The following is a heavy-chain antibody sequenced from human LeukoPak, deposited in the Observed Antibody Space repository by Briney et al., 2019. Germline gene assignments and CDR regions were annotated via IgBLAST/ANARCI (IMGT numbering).Heavy chain of an antibody. Sequence: GGSLRLSCAASGFTFSSYWMSWVRQAPGKGLEWVANIKQDGSEKYYVDSVKGRFTIPRDNAKNSLYLQMNSLRAEDTAVYYCARDKLRLGELSFVWGQGTLVTVSS. CDR2: IKQDGSEK. CDR1: GFTFSSYW. CDR3: ARDKLRLGELSFV. J-gene: IGHJ4*02. D-gene: IGHD3-16*02. V-gene: IGHV3-7*01.